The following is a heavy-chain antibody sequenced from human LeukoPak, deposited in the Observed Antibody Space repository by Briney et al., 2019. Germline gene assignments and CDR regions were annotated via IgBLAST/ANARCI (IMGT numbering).Heavy chain of an antibody. J-gene: IGHJ4*02. CDR1: GFTLSSYC. D-gene: IGHD5-12*01. CDR2: IKQDGSEE. CDR3: ASERTGKVARY. Sequence: GGALRLSCAASGFTLSSYCMSWVRPAPGEGLEWVANIKQDGSEEYYVDSVKGRFTISRDNAKNSLYLQMNSLRAEDTAVYYCASERTGKVARYWGQGTLVTVSS. V-gene: IGHV3-7*05.